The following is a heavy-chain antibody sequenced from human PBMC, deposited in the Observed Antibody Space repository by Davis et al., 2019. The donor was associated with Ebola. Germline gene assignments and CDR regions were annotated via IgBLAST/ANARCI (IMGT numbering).Heavy chain of an antibody. J-gene: IGHJ4*02. V-gene: IGHV1-8*01. CDR1: GYTFTSYD. CDR3: ARDILGLLGY. CDR2: MNPNSGHT. D-gene: IGHD3-16*01. Sequence: AASVKVSCKTSGYTFTSYDINWVRQATGQGLEWMGWMNPNSGHTGYPQKFQGRVTMTRNTSISTAYMELRSLRSDDTAVYYCARDILGLLGYWGQGTLVTVSS.